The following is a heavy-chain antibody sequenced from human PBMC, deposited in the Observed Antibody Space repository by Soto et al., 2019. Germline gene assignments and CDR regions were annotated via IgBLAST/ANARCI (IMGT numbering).Heavy chain of an antibody. D-gene: IGHD1-1*01. CDR1: GYTFTGYY. CDR2: INPNSGGT. CDR3: ARETPTKGFDY. Sequence: GASVKVSCKASGYTFTGYYMHWVRQAPGQGLDWMGWINPNSGGTNYAQKFQGWVTMTRDTSISTAYMELSRLRSDETAVYYCARETPTKGFDYWGQGTLVTVSS. V-gene: IGHV1-2*04. J-gene: IGHJ4*02.